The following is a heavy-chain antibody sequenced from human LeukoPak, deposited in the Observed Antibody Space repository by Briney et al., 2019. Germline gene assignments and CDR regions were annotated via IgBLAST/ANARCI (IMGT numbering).Heavy chain of an antibody. CDR2: ISSNGDNT. CDR1: GFTFSTYV. CDR3: VIGTGY. V-gene: IGHV3-64D*06. J-gene: IGHJ4*02. Sequence: GGSLRLSCSVSGFTFSTYVMHWVRQAPGKGLEYVSAISSNGDNTYYADSVKGRFTISRDNSKNTLYLQMSSLRADDTAVYYCVIGTGYWGQGTLVTVSS.